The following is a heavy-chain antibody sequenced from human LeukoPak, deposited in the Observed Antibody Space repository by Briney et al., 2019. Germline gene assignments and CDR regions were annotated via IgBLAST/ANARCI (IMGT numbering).Heavy chain of an antibody. CDR1: EFTFSRYN. CDR2: IYSGGTT. J-gene: IGHJ4*02. CDR3: ARGTIGVAGTLDF. D-gene: IGHD6-19*01. V-gene: IGHV3-53*01. Sequence: GGSLRLSCAASEFTFSRYNMSWVRQAPGKGLEWVSVIYSGGTTYYADSVKGRFTISRDNSKNTLYLQMNSLRADDTAVYYCARGTIGVAGTLDFWGQGTLVTVSS.